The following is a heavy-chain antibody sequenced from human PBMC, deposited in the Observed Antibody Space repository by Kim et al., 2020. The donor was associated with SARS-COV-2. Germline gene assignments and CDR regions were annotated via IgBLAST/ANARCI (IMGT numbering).Heavy chain of an antibody. D-gene: IGHD1-20*01. CDR2: RT. V-gene: IGHV3-74*03. J-gene: IGHJ6*02. CDR3: AKSRYFYGMDV. Sequence: RTTYAASAQDRVTISRDNAQTTLYVQMNSRRPEETAVYYCAKSRYFYGMDVWGQGTTVTVSS.